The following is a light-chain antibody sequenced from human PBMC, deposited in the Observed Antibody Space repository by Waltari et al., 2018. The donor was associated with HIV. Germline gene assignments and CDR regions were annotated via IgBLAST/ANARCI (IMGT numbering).Light chain of an antibody. CDR2: LAS. J-gene: IGKJ2*01. Sequence: DIVMTQFPLSLHATAGEAAYISCRSGQSLLHINGYNYLDWYLQKPGQPPQLLIYLASNRASGIPLGFSGSGIGTEFTLEISTVKAEDVGTFYCMQGLQTPHTFGQGTKLQI. V-gene: IGKV2-28*01. CDR3: MQGLQTPHT. CDR1: QSLLHINGYNY.